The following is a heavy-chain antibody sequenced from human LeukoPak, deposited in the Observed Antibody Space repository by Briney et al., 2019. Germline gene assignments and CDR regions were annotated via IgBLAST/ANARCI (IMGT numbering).Heavy chain of an antibody. Sequence: GGSQTLLCPASGFTFTSYCTHWARQPPGRGRECLAVIWVVGSNKYYADSVKGRFTISRDNSKNTLYLQMNSLRAEDTAVYYCARDRGVSSSSFGPFDYWGQGTLVTVSS. D-gene: IGHD6-6*01. CDR3: ARDRGVSSSSFGPFDY. J-gene: IGHJ4*02. V-gene: IGHV3-33*01. CDR2: IWVVGSNK. CDR1: GFTFTSYC.